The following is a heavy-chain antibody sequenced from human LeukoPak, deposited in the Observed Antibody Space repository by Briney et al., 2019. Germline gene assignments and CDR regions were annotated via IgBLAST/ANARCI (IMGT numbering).Heavy chain of an antibody. CDR1: GFAFSNYW. V-gene: IGHV3-7*05. J-gene: IGHJ6*02. Sequence: QTGGSLRLSREASGFAFSNYWMNWVRQSPGKGLEWVANINQDGSEKHDADSVKGRFTISRDNATKTLQLRMSSVRVQDTGVYYCVSDRRLYGRNYNFGMDVWGQGAAVIV. CDR3: VSDRRLYGRNYNFGMDV. CDR2: INQDGSEK. D-gene: IGHD3-10*01.